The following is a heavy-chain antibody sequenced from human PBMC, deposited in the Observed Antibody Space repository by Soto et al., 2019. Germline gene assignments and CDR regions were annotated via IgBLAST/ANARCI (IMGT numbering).Heavy chain of an antibody. Sequence: QVQLQESGPGLVKPSETLSLTCTVSGGSISSYYWSWVRQHPGKGLEWIGYIYNSGSTNYNPSLKGRVTIAVDTSKNQFSLKLTSVTAADTAVYYCARDADLWGRGTLVTVSS. V-gene: IGHV4-59*01. J-gene: IGHJ2*01. CDR3: ARDADL. CDR2: IYNSGST. CDR1: GGSISSYY.